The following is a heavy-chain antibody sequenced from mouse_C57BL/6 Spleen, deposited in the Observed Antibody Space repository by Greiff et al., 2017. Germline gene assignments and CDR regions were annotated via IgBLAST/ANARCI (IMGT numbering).Heavy chain of an antibody. D-gene: IGHD2-2*01. Sequence: VKLQESDAELVKPGASVKISCKVSGYTFTDHTIHWMKQRPEQGLEWIGYIYHRDGSTKYNEKFKGKATLTADKSSSTAYMQLNSLTSEDSAVYFCARSDCGYSPVYFDYWGQGTTRTVSS. CDR2: IYHRDGST. J-gene: IGHJ2*01. V-gene: IGHV1-78*01. CDR1: GYTFTDHT. CDR3: ARSDCGYSPVYFDY.